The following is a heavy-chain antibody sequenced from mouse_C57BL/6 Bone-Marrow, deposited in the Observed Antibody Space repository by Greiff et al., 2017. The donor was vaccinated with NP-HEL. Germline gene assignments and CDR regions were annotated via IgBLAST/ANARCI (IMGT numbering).Heavy chain of an antibody. CDR1: GYTFTSYG. Sequence: VQLVESGAELARPGASVKLSCKASGYTFTSYGISWVKQRTGQGLEWIGEIYPRSGNTYYNEKFKGKATLTADKSSSTAYMELRSLTSEDSAVYFCARGGHLLLRAWIAYWGQGTLVTVST. J-gene: IGHJ3*01. V-gene: IGHV1-81*01. CDR2: IYPRSGNT. CDR3: ARGGHLLLRAWIAY. D-gene: IGHD1-1*01.